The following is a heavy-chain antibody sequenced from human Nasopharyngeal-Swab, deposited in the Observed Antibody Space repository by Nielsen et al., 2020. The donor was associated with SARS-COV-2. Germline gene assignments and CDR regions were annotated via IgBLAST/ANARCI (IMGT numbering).Heavy chain of an antibody. J-gene: IGHJ5*02. CDR3: AREEAGYSSGWNNWFDP. CDR1: GFTFSSYG. V-gene: IGHV3-33*01. Sequence: GESLKISCAASGFTFSSYGMHWVRQAPGKGLERVAVIWYDGSNKYYADSVKGRFTISRDNSKNTLYLQMNSLRAEDTAVYYCAREEAGYSSGWNNWFDPWGQGTLVTVSS. D-gene: IGHD6-19*01. CDR2: IWYDGSNK.